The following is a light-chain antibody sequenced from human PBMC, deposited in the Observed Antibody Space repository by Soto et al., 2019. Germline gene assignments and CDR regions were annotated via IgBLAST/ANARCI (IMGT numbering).Light chain of an antibody. CDR3: QKYNTAPLT. J-gene: IGKJ4*01. CDR1: QSFSTY. Sequence: DFQMTQSPSSLSASVGDRVTITCRASQSFSTYLAWYQQKPGEVPKLLISGISTLQSGAPSRFSGSGYGTEFTLTISNLQPEDVATYYCQKYNTAPLTFGGGTKVDI. V-gene: IGKV1-27*01. CDR2: GIS.